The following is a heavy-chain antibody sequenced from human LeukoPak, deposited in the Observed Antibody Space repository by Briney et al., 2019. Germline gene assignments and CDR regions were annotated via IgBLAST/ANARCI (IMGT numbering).Heavy chain of an antibody. CDR3: ARGRGSSGWYRGGDYFDY. J-gene: IGHJ4*02. V-gene: IGHV4-34*01. CDR2: INHSGST. CDR1: GGSFSGYY. D-gene: IGHD6-19*01. Sequence: SETLSLTCAVYGGSFSGYYWSWIRQPPGKGLEWIGEINHSGSTNYNPSLKSRVTISVDTSKNQFSLKLSSVTAADTAAYYCARGRGSSGWYRGGDYFDYWGQGTLVTVSS.